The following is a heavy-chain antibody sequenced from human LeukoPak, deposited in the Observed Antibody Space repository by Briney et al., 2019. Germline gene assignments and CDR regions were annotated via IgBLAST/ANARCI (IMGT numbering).Heavy chain of an antibody. J-gene: IGHJ4*02. D-gene: IGHD4-11*01. CDR2: IYYSGST. CDR1: GGSISSYY. Sequence: PSESLSLTCTVSGGSISSYYWSCVRQPPGKGLEWIGYIYYSGSTNYNPSLKSRVTISVDTSKNQFSLKLSSVTAADTVVYYCARQNSNRIFDYWGAGALVTVSS. CDR3: ARQNSNRIFDY. V-gene: IGHV4-59*01.